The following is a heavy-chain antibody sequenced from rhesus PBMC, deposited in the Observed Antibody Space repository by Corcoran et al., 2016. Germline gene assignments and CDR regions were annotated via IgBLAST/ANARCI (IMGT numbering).Heavy chain of an antibody. V-gene: IGHV4-92*01. CDR1: GGSISSGDF. Sequence: QVQLQESGPGLVKPSETLSLTCAVSGGSISSGDFYWSRIRQPPGKGLEWIGRISVSGGSTSSNPSLKSRVTISPDTSKNQFSLKLSVVTAADPAVYYCARWGLQYLDWFSDYWGQGVLVTVSS. D-gene: IGHD3-3*01. J-gene: IGHJ4*01. CDR3: ARWGLQYLDWFSDY. CDR2: ISVSGGST.